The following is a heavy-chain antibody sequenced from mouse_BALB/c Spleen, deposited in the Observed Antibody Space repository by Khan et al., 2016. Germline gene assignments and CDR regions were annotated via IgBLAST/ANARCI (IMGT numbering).Heavy chain of an antibody. Sequence: EVELVESGGGFVQPGGSLELSCAASGFTFTTYAMSWVRQTPDKRLELVATINSDGSSTYYADTVKGRFTISRDNAKNTLYLQISRLKSEDTAMYYCARVRHTMDYWGRGTSVTVSS. J-gene: IGHJ4*01. CDR2: INSDGSST. V-gene: IGHV5-6-3*01. D-gene: IGHD2-14*01. CDR1: GFTFTTYA. CDR3: ARVRHTMDY.